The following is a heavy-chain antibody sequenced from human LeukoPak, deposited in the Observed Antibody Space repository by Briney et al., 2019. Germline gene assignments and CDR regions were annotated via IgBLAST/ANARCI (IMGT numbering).Heavy chain of an antibody. Sequence: PGGSLRLSCAASGFTFSSYSMNWVRQAPGKGLEWVSSISSSSSYTYYADSVKGRFTISRDNAKNSLYLQMNSLRAEDTAVYYCARALVENYWGQGTLVTVSS. D-gene: IGHD2-2*01. CDR1: GFTFSSYS. J-gene: IGHJ4*02. CDR2: ISSSSSYT. V-gene: IGHV3-21*01. CDR3: ARALVENY.